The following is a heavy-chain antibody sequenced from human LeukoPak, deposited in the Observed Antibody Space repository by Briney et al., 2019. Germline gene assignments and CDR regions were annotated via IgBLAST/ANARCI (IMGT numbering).Heavy chain of an antibody. CDR1: GFTFDDYG. D-gene: IGHD6-19*01. CDR2: INWNGGST. V-gene: IGHV3-20*04. CDR3: ARGPSGYSSGWSDY. Sequence: PGGSLRLSCAASGFTFDDYGMSWVRQAPGKGLEWVSGINWNGGSTGYADSVKGRFTISRDNAKNSLYLQMNSLRAEDTALYYCARGPSGYSSGWSDYWGQGTLVTVSS. J-gene: IGHJ4*02.